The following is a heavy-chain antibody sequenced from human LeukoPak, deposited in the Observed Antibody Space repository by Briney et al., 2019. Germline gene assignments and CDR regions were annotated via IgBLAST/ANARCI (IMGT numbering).Heavy chain of an antibody. CDR2: IYYSGST. Sequence: SETLSLTCTVSGGSISSSSYYWGWIRQPPGKGLEWIGSIYYSGSTYYNPSLKSRVTISVDTSKNQFSLKLSSVTAADTAVYYCARHVQDQFLVRGVITNRAYYYYYMDVWGKGTTVTISS. CDR1: GGSISSSSYY. V-gene: IGHV4-39*01. D-gene: IGHD3-10*01. J-gene: IGHJ6*03. CDR3: ARHVQDQFLVRGVITNRAYYYYYMDV.